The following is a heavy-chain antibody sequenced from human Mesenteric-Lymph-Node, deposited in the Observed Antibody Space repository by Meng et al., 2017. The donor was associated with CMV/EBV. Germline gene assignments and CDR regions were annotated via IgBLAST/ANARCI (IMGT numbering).Heavy chain of an antibody. D-gene: IGHD2-15*01. CDR1: GFTFSDYT. J-gene: IGHJ3*02. CDR3: ASLAAATRWDAFDI. Sequence: GESLKISCAASGFTFSDYTMNWVRQAPGKGLEWVSSISSSSSYIYYADSVKGRFTISRDNAKNSLYLQMNSLRAEDTAVYYCASLAAATRWDAFDIWGQGTMVTVSS. CDR2: ISSSSSYI. V-gene: IGHV3-21*01.